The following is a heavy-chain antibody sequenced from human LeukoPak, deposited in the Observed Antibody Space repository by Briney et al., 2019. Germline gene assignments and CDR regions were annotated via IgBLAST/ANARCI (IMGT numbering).Heavy chain of an antibody. D-gene: IGHD3-3*01. V-gene: IGHV1-8*01. Sequence: ASVKVSCKASGYTFTSYDINWVRQATGQGLEWMGWMNPNSGNTDYAQKFQGRVTMTRNTSISTAYMELSSLRSEDTAVYYCARGDVRENWFDPWGQGTLVTVSS. CDR2: MNPNSGNT. CDR1: GYTFTSYD. J-gene: IGHJ5*02. CDR3: ARGDVRENWFDP.